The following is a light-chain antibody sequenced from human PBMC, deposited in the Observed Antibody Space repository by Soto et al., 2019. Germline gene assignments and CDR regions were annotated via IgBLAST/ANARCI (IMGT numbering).Light chain of an antibody. J-gene: IGKJ1*01. CDR1: QDISSY. V-gene: IGKV1-17*03. CDR3: QQYNTFSWT. Sequence: DIQMTQSPSAMSASVGDRVTITCRASQDISSYLAWFQHMPGKVPKRLIYAASSLQSGVPSRFSGSRSGTEFTLTISSLHPDDFATYFCQQYNTFSWTFGQGTKVEIK. CDR2: AAS.